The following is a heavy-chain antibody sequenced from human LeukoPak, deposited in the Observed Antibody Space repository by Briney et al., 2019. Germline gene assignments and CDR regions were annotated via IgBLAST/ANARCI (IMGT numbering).Heavy chain of an antibody. Sequence: SETLSLTCAVYGGSFSGYYWSWIRQPPGKGLEWIGEINHSGSTNYNPSLKSRVTISVDTSKNQFSLKLSSVTAADTAVYYCAKLRAYYYYMDVWGKGTTVTVSS. J-gene: IGHJ6*03. V-gene: IGHV4-34*01. CDR1: GGSFSGYY. CDR3: AKLRAYYYYMDV. CDR2: INHSGST.